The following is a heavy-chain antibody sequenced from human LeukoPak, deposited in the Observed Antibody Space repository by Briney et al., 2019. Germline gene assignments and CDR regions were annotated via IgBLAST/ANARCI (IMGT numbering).Heavy chain of an antibody. CDR2: INAGNGNT. J-gene: IGHJ6*03. CDR3: ARGCSSTSCTGDYYCMDV. V-gene: IGHV1-3*01. D-gene: IGHD2-2*01. CDR1: GYTFTSYA. Sequence: EASVKVSCKASGYTFTSYAMHWVRQAPGQRLEWMGWINAGNGNTKYSQKFQGRVTITRDTSASTAYMELSSLRSDDTAVYYCARGCSSTSCTGDYYCMDVWGKGTTVTVSS.